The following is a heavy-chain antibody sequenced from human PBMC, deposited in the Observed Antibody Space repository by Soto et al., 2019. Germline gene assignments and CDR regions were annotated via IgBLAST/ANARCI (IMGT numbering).Heavy chain of an antibody. V-gene: IGHV1-18*01. CDR3: ATVATAGSDYYYSGMDV. J-gene: IGHJ6*02. Sequence: GASVKVSCKASGYIFISWVRQAPGQGLEWMGWISAYNGNTNYAQKFQGRVTMTTDTSTSTAYMELRSLTSDDTAVYFCATVATAGSDYYYSGMDVWGQGTTVTVSS. CDR2: ISAYNGNT. CDR1: GYIF. D-gene: IGHD6-13*01.